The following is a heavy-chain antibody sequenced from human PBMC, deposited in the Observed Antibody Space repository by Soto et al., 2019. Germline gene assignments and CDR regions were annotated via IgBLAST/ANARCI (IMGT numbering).Heavy chain of an antibody. CDR1: GFTFSSYG. CDR2: IWYDGSNK. J-gene: IGHJ3*02. CDR3: ASLGYSSGWYGDAFDI. D-gene: IGHD6-19*01. V-gene: IGHV3-33*01. Sequence: QVQLVESGGGMVQPGRSLRLSCAASGFTFSSYGMHWVRQAPGKGLEWVAVIWYDGSNKYYADSVKGRFTISRDNSKNTLYLQMNSLRAEDTAVYYCASLGYSSGWYGDAFDIWGQGTMVTVSS.